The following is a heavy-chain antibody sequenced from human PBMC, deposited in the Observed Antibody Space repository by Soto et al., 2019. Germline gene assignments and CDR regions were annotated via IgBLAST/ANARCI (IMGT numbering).Heavy chain of an antibody. Sequence: GGSLRLSCAASGFTFSSYEMNWVRQAPGKGLEWVSYISSSGSTIYYADSVKGRFTISRDNAKNSLYLQMNSLRAEDTAVYYCARQALRITRAAHKCFDPWGQGTLVTVSS. CDR2: ISSSGSTI. CDR3: ARQALRITRAAHKCFDP. V-gene: IGHV3-48*03. D-gene: IGHD3-16*01. CDR1: GFTFSSYE. J-gene: IGHJ5*02.